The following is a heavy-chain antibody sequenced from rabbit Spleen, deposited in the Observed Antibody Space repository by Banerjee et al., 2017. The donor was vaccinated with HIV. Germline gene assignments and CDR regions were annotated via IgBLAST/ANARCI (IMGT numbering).Heavy chain of an antibody. V-gene: IGHV1S40*01. CDR3: ARGDDDIIGNYYPGAFDP. J-gene: IGHJ2*01. Sequence: QSLEESGGDLVKPGASLTLTCTASGFTFSSSYWICWVRQAPGKGLEWTACIYVGSSGSTYYASWAKGRFTISKTSSTTVTLQMTSLTVADTATYFCARGDDDIIGNYYPGAFDPWGPGPWSPS. CDR2: IYVGSSGST. CDR1: GFTFSSSYW. D-gene: IGHD7-1*01.